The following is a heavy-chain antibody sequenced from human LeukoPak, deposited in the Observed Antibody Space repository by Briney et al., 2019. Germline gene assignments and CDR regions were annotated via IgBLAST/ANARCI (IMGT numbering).Heavy chain of an antibody. V-gene: IGHV3-11*05. Sequence: GGSLRLSCAASGFTFTDYYVSWIRQAPGKGLEWVSYISSSSSYTNYADSVKGRFTISRDNAKNSLYLQMNSLRAEDTAVYYCARDRGGRLFYYWGQGTLVTVSS. CDR1: GFTFTDYY. CDR2: ISSSSSYT. J-gene: IGHJ4*02. CDR3: ARDRGGRLFYY.